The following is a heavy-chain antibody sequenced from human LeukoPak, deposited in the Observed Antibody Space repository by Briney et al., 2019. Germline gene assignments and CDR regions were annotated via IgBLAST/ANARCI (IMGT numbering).Heavy chain of an antibody. J-gene: IGHJ4*02. Sequence: SETLSLTCAVYGGSFSGYYWSWIRQPPGKGLEWIGEINHSGSTNYNPSLKSRVAISVDTSKNQFSLKLSSVTAADTAVYYCARGTDYYDSSGCFDYWGQGTLVTVSS. V-gene: IGHV4-34*01. CDR1: GGSFSGYY. D-gene: IGHD3-22*01. CDR3: ARGTDYYDSSGCFDY. CDR2: INHSGST.